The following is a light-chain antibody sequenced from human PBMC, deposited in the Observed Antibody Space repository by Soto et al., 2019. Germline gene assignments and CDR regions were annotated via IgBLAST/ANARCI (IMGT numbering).Light chain of an antibody. CDR2: DDG. J-gene: IGLJ1*01. Sequence: SYELSHPPSVSVAPGSAATITCGGNNIGSKSVHWYQQRPGQAPVLVVYDDGDRPSGIPERFAGSNSGNTATLTISRVEAGDEADYYCQVWESSSGHYVFGSGTKVTVL. CDR3: QVWESSSGHYV. CDR1: NIGSKS. V-gene: IGLV3-21*03.